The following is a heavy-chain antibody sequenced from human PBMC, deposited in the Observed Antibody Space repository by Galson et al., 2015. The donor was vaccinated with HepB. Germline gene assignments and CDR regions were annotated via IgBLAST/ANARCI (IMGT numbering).Heavy chain of an antibody. D-gene: IGHD1-26*01. CDR1: GGSISNTGYY. CDR3: ARSPLAGAKPPGPFDI. Sequence: ETLSLTCIVSGGSISNTGYYWGWIRQSPGKGLDWIASIYYSGSTYYNPSLKRRVTISVDTSENQFSLRLSSVTAADTAVYYCARSPLAGAKPPGPFDIWGQGAMVTVSS. CDR2: IYYSGST. V-gene: IGHV4-39*01. J-gene: IGHJ3*02.